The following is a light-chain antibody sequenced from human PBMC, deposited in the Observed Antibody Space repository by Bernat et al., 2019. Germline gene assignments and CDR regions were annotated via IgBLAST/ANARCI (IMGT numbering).Light chain of an antibody. Sequence: IVLTQSPGTLSLSPGATATLSCRAGQNVLSASIAWYQHRLGQPPRLLINSTSTWAAGTTARFGGSGSGTDFTLTISSLEPEDFAVYYCQHYGPSPEITFGQGTRLEIK. CDR3: QHYGPSPEIT. CDR2: STS. J-gene: IGKJ5*01. V-gene: IGKV3-20*01. CDR1: QNVLSAS.